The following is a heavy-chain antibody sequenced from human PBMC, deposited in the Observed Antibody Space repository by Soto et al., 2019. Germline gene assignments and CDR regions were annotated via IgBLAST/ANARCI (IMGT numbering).Heavy chain of an antibody. CDR2: IYWDDDK. D-gene: IGHD3-22*01. CDR3: VHSPISGYHYVRWFDP. CDR1: GFSLSTSGVG. V-gene: IGHV2-5*02. Sequence: QITLKESGPMLVKPTQTLTLTCTFSGFSLSTSGVGVGWIRQPPGKALEWLALIYWDDDKRYSPSLKSRLTTTAHTPTTPVVLTMTNMDPLHTAPYYCVHSPISGYHYVRWFDPWGQGALVTVSS. J-gene: IGHJ5*02.